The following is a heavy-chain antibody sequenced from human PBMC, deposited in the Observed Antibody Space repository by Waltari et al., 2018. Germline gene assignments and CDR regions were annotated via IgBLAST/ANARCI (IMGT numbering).Heavy chain of an antibody. CDR1: GGTFSSYT. V-gene: IGHV1-69*08. J-gene: IGHJ4*02. Sequence: QVQLVQSGAEVKKPGSSVKVSCKASGGTFSSYTISWVRQAPGQGLEWMGRVIPILVIANYAQKFKGRVTITADKSTSTAYMELSSLRSEDTAVYYCARDCSSTSCPSAADYWGQGTLVTVSS. D-gene: IGHD2-2*01. CDR2: VIPILVIA. CDR3: ARDCSSTSCPSAADY.